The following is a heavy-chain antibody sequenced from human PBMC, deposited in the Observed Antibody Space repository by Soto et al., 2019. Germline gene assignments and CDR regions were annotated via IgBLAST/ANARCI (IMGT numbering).Heavy chain of an antibody. D-gene: IGHD1-26*01. J-gene: IGHJ4*02. Sequence: GGSLRLSCAASGFTFSSYAMSWVRQAPGKGLEWVSAISGSGGSTYYADSVKGRFTISRDNSKNTLYLQMNSLRAEDTAVYYCATDGWDLGLFDYWGQGTLVTVSS. V-gene: IGHV3-23*01. CDR2: ISGSGGST. CDR1: GFTFSSYA. CDR3: ATDGWDLGLFDY.